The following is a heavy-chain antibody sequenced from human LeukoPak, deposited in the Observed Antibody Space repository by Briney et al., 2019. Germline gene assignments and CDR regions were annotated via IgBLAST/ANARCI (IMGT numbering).Heavy chain of an antibody. CDR1: GFTFDDYA. V-gene: IGHV3-9*01. CDR2: ISWNSGSI. D-gene: IGHD5-18*01. CDR3: AKEGGYSYGPIQPGNYFDY. J-gene: IGHJ4*02. Sequence: GGSLRLSCAASGFTFDDYAMHWVRQAPGKGLEWVSGISWNSGSIGYADSVKGRFTISRDNAKNSPYLQMNSLRAEDTALYYCAKEGGYSYGPIQPGNYFDYWGQGTLVTVSS.